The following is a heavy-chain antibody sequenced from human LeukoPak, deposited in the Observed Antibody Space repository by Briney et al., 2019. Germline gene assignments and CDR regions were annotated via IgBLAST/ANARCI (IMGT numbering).Heavy chain of an antibody. CDR3: AMVSRRSDAFDI. CDR1: GGTFSSYA. J-gene: IGHJ3*02. Sequence: ASVKVSCKASGGTFSSYAISWVRQAPGQGLEWMGWINPNSGGTNYAQKFQGRVTMTRDTSISTAYMELSRLRSDDTAVYYCAMVSRRSDAFDIWGQGTMVTVSS. D-gene: IGHD6-25*01. V-gene: IGHV1-2*02. CDR2: INPNSGGT.